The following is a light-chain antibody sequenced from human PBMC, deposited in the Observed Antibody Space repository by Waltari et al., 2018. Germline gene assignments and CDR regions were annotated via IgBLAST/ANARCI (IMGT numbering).Light chain of an antibody. CDR3: QQYNSWPRT. CDR2: GAS. CDR1: QSVSSN. Sequence: EIVMTQSPATLSVSPGERATLSCRASQSVSSNLVWYQQKPGQAPSLLIYGASTRAVGVPARFSGSGSGTEFTLTISSLQSEDCALYYCQQYNSWPRTFGQGTKLEIK. V-gene: IGKV3-15*01. J-gene: IGKJ2*01.